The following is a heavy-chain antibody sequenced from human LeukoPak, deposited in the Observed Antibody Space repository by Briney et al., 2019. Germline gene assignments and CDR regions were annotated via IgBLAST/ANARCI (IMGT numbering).Heavy chain of an antibody. Sequence: SETPSLTCTVSGGSISSYYWSWIRQPPGKGLEWIGYIYYSGSTNYNPSLKSRVTISVDTSKNQFSLKLSSVTAADTAVYYCARGTYGGYSGYLNWFDPWGQGTLVTVSS. CDR1: GGSISSYY. D-gene: IGHD5-12*01. CDR3: ARGTYGGYSGYLNWFDP. CDR2: IYYSGST. J-gene: IGHJ5*02. V-gene: IGHV4-59*01.